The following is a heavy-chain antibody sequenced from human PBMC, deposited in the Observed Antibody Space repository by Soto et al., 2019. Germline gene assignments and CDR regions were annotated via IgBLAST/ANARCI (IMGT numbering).Heavy chain of an antibody. CDR1: GFNFSDYG. V-gene: IGHV3-30*18. J-gene: IGHJ2*01. D-gene: IGHD4-17*01. CDR2: MSYDGNNE. Sequence: QEQLVESGGGVVQPGGSLRLSCAASGFNFSDYGVHWVRQAPGKGLEWVAVMSYDGNNEYYANSVRGRFTISRDNSRDTLYLQMNNLRPEDTAVYYCAKDPTVDDWYFDLWGRGMLVAVSS. CDR3: AKDPTVDDWYFDL.